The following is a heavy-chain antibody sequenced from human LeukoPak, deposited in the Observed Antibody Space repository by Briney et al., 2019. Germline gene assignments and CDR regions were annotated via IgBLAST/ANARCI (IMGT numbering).Heavy chain of an antibody. V-gene: IGHV5-51*01. CDR2: IYPGDSDT. D-gene: IGHD2-2*01. J-gene: IGHJ6*03. CDR3: ARHATTYCSSTRCYYMDV. CDR1: GYSFTSYW. Sequence: GESLKISCKGSGYSFTSYWIGWVRQMPGKGLEWMGIIYPGDSDTRYSPSFQGQVTISADKSISTAYLQWSSLKASGTAMYYCARHATTYCSSTRCYYMDVWGKGTTVTISS.